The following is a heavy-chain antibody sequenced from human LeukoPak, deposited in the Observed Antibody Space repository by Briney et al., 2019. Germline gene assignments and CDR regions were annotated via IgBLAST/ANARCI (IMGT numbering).Heavy chain of an antibody. CDR3: ARDSPRLPARGWFDP. V-gene: IGHV3-48*01. J-gene: IGHJ5*02. D-gene: IGHD2-2*01. CDR2: ISSSNSTI. Sequence: GGSLRLSCAASGFTFSSYSMNWVRQAPGKGLEWVSYISSSNSTIYYADSVKGRFTISRDNAKNSLYLLMNSLRAEDTAVYYCARDSPRLPARGWFDPWGQGTLVTVSS. CDR1: GFTFSSYS.